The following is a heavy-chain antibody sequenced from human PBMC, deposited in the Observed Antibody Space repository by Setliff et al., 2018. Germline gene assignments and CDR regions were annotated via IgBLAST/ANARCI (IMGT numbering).Heavy chain of an antibody. CDR1: GYTFSTYG. D-gene: IGHD2-2*01. V-gene: IGHV1-18*01. CDR2: ISPYNGYI. J-gene: IGHJ3*02. CDR3: TRDTNILVVPPHRTAFDI. Sequence: ASVKVSCKASGYTFSTYGIAWVRQAPGQGLEWMGWISPYNGYIIYAHKFQGRVTMTTDTSTGTADMELRNLRSDDTAVYYCTRDTNILVVPPHRTAFDIWGQGTMVTVSS.